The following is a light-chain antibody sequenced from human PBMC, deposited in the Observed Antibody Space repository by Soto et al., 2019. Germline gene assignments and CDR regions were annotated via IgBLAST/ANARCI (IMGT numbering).Light chain of an antibody. V-gene: IGKV1-5*01. CDR3: QQYQNSPRT. CDR2: DAS. CDR1: ESIRTW. J-gene: IGKJ1*01. Sequence: DIQMTQSPSSLSASMGDRVTITCRASESIRTWWAWDQHKPGTAPKFLIYDASSLESGVPSRFSGRGSGTEFTRTISNLQHDDVATYYCQQYQNSPRTFGQGTKVDI.